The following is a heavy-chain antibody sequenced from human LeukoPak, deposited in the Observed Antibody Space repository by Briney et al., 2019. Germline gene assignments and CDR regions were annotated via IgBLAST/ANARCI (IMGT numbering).Heavy chain of an antibody. Sequence: AGSLRLSCAASGFTFSDNYKSCLRQTIVMHPQHHSSISISGSTIYYADSVKGRFTISRDNAKNSLYLQMNSLRAEDTAVYYCARVGYCSSTSCYDYWGQGTLVTVSS. D-gene: IGHD2-2*01. CDR2: ISISGSTI. CDR1: GFTFSDNY. V-gene: IGHV3-11*01. J-gene: IGHJ4*02. CDR3: ARVGYCSSTSCYDY.